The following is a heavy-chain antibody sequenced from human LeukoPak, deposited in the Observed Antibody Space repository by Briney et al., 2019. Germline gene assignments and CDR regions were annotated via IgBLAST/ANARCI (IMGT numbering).Heavy chain of an antibody. CDR2: ISSSSSYI. D-gene: IGHD3-22*01. V-gene: IGHV3-21*01. Sequence: GGSLRLSRAASGFTFSSYSMDWVRQAPGKGLEWVSSISSSSSYIYYADSVKGRFTIPRENAKNSLYLQMNSLRAEDTAVYYCARVSGAYYYDSSGPADYWGQGTLVTVSS. CDR1: GFTFSSYS. CDR3: ARVSGAYYYDSSGPADY. J-gene: IGHJ4*02.